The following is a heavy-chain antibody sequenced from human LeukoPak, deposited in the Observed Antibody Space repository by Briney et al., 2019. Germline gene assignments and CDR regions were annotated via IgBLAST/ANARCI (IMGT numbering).Heavy chain of an antibody. CDR2: IYYIGNT. J-gene: IGHJ2*01. CDR1: GGSISSAGYY. Sequence: KPSETLSLTCTVSGGSISSAGYYWSWIRQPPGKGLEWIGYIYYIGNTFYNPSLKSRVTISVDTSKNQFSLKLSSVTAADTAVYYCASAYCGGDCTPYWYFDLWGRGTLVTVSS. V-gene: IGHV4-30-4*01. D-gene: IGHD2-21*02. CDR3: ASAYCGGDCTPYWYFDL.